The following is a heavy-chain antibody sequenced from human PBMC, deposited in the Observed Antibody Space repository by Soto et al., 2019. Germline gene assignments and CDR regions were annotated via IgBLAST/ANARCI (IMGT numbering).Heavy chain of an antibody. Sequence: GESLKISCKGSGYSFTSYWIGWVRQMPGKGLEWMGIIYPGDSDTRYSPSFQGQVTISADKSISTAYLQWSSLKASDTAMYYCARSRALATVTTLNWFDPWGQGTLVTVSS. CDR2: IYPGDSDT. J-gene: IGHJ5*02. D-gene: IGHD4-4*01. V-gene: IGHV5-51*01. CDR3: ARSRALATVTTLNWFDP. CDR1: GYSFTSYW.